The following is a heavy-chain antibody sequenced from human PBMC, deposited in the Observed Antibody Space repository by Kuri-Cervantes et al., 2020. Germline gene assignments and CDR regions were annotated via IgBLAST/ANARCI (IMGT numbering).Heavy chain of an antibody. CDR1: GGSISSGGYY. CDR2: IYHSGST. CDR3: ARGLCSSTSCYMDV. D-gene: IGHD2-2*01. V-gene: IGHV4-31*03. J-gene: IGHJ6*03. Sequence: LRLSCTVSGGSISSGGYYWSWIRQHPGKGLEWIGYIYHSGSTNYNPSLKSRVTISVDTSKNQFSLKLSSVTAADTAVYYCARGLCSSTSCYMDVWGKGTTVTVSS.